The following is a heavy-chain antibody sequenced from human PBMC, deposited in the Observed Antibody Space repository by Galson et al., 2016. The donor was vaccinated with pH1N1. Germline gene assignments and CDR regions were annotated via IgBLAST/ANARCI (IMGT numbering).Heavy chain of an antibody. J-gene: IGHJ5*02. Sequence: SLRLSCAASEFSVSSHYMNWVRQAPGKGLEWVSVIYSGGTTKYADSVQGRFTISRDTSTNTLFLHMKSLRLEDTAVYFCARVPVNHDNWFDPWGQGTLVAVSS. CDR3: ARVPVNHDNWFDP. CDR2: IYSGGTT. V-gene: IGHV3-66*02. CDR1: EFSVSSHY.